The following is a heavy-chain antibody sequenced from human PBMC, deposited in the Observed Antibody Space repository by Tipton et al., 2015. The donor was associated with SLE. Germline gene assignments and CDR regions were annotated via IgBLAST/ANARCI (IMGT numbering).Heavy chain of an antibody. CDR1: GGSLSGYY. J-gene: IGHJ3*01. CDR2: IYSSGST. Sequence: TLSLTCAVYGGSLSGYYWAWIRQPPGKGLEWIGSIYSSGSTYYNPSLNSRVSISVDTSRNSLSLRLSSVTAADTAVYYCARPRYCSRSNCQTGAFDVWGQGTMVTVSS. V-gene: IGHV4-39*01. D-gene: IGHD2-15*01. CDR3: ARPRYCSRSNCQTGAFDV.